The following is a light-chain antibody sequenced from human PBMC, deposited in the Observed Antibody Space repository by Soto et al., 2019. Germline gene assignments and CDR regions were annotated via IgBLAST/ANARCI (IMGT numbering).Light chain of an antibody. CDR2: DAS. Sequence: EIVMTQSPATLSVSPGERATLSCRASQSISSNLAWYQQQPGQGPRLLIYDASTRATGIPARFSGSASGTDFTLTISSLQSEDFAVYYCQQYNNWLKWTFGQGTKVEIK. V-gene: IGKV3-15*01. J-gene: IGKJ1*01. CDR1: QSISSN. CDR3: QQYNNWLKWT.